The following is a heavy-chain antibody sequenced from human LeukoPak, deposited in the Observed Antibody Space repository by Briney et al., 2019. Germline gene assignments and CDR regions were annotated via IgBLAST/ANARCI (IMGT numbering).Heavy chain of an antibody. V-gene: IGHV3-21*01. Sequence: GGSLRLSCAASGFTFSSYAMHWVRQAPGKGLEWVSSISSSSSSTYYADSVKGRFTISRDNAKNSLYLQMNSLRAEDTAVYYCARDPFSVPAEDYYYGMDVWGQGTTVTVSS. CDR3: ARDPFSVPAEDYYYGMDV. J-gene: IGHJ6*02. D-gene: IGHD2-2*01. CDR2: ISSSSSST. CDR1: GFTFSSYA.